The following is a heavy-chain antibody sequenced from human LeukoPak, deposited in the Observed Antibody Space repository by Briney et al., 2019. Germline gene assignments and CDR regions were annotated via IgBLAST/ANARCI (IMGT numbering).Heavy chain of an antibody. V-gene: IGHV3-23*01. CDR2: ISGSGGST. D-gene: IGHD6-19*01. CDR3: ARVKEQWLAYFDY. Sequence: PGGSLRLSCAASGFTFSSYAMSWVRQAPGKGLEWVSGISGSGGSTYDADSVKGRFTISRDNSKNTLYLQMNSLRAGDTAVYYCARVKEQWLAYFDYWGQGTLVTVSS. CDR1: GFTFSSYA. J-gene: IGHJ4*02.